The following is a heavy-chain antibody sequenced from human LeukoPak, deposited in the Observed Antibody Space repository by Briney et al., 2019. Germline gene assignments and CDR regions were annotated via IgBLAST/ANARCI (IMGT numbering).Heavy chain of an antibody. CDR2: IGNDGGNK. Sequence: GGSLRLSCAASGFTFSTYGMHWVRQAPGKGLEWVAVIGNDGGNKYYADSVKGRFTISRDNSKNTLYLQMNRLRVEDTGVYYCARASGSYDYWGQGTLVTVSS. CDR3: ARASGSYDY. V-gene: IGHV3-33*01. J-gene: IGHJ4*02. D-gene: IGHD3-10*01. CDR1: GFTFSTYG.